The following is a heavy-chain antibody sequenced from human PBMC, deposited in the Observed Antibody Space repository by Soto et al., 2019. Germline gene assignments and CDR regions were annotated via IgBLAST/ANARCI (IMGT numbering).Heavy chain of an antibody. Sequence: PSETLSLTCTVSGGSISSYYWSWIRQRPGKGLEWIGRIYHSGSTYYNPSLKSRVVISLDASTNQFSLRLSSVNAADTAVYDCATDSGAGAMDVWGQGTTVTVSS. CDR1: GGSISSYY. V-gene: IGHV4-59*12. D-gene: IGHD6-19*01. CDR2: IYHSGST. J-gene: IGHJ6*02. CDR3: ATDSGAGAMDV.